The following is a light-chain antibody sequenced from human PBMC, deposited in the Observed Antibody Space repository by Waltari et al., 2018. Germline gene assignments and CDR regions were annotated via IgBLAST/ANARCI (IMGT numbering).Light chain of an antibody. Sequence: QSALTQPPSASGSPGQSVSISCTGSGGDVGSYNYVSWYQQLPGKAPKLIIFDVNRRPSGVPDRFSGSKSGNTASLTVSGLQGDDEADYYCASYGGNNDVVFGGGTKLTVL. CDR2: DVN. J-gene: IGLJ2*01. CDR1: GGDVGSYNY. V-gene: IGLV2-8*01. CDR3: ASYGGNNDVV.